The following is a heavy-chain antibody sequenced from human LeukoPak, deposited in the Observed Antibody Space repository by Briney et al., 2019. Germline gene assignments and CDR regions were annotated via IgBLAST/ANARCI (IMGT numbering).Heavy chain of an antibody. D-gene: IGHD6-13*01. CDR1: GVTFSSYS. CDR2: ISSSSSYI. Sequence: PGGSLRLSCAASGVTFSSYSMNWVRQAPGKGLEWVSSISSSSSYIYYADSVKGRFTISRDNAKNSLYLQMNSLRAEDTAVYYCASPQYSSSWYYFDYWGQGTLVTVSS. V-gene: IGHV3-21*01. CDR3: ASPQYSSSWYYFDY. J-gene: IGHJ4*02.